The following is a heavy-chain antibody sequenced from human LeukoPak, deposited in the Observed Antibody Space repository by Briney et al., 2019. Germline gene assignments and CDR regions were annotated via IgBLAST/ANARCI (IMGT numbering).Heavy chain of an antibody. CDR2: ISWNSGSI. CDR1: GFTFDDYA. V-gene: IGHV3-9*01. J-gene: IGHJ6*03. CDR3: ARDRYRGSSKLVYMDV. D-gene: IGHD1-26*01. Sequence: GGSLSLSCAASGFTFDDYAMHWVRQAPGKGLEWVSGISWNSGSIGYADSVKGRFTISRDNAKNSLNLQMNSLRAEDTALYYCARDRYRGSSKLVYMDVWGKGTTVTVSS.